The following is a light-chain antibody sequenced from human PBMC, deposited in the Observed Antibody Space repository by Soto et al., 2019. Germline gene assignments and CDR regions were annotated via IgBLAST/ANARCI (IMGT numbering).Light chain of an antibody. CDR1: QSVTSSF. CDR3: HQYGTSPWT. Sequence: EIVLTQSPGTLSLSPGEGATLSCRASQSVTSSFLAWYQQKPGQAPRLLIHGASSRATGIPDRFSGSGSGTDFTLTISSLEPEDFAVYYCHQYGTSPWTFGQGTKVEIK. CDR2: GAS. J-gene: IGKJ1*01. V-gene: IGKV3-20*01.